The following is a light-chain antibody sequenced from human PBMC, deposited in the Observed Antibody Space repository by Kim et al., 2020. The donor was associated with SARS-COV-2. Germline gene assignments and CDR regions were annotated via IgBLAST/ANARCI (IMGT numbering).Light chain of an antibody. CDR2: QDS. CDR3: QAWDSSTHVV. V-gene: IGLV3-1*01. CDR1: KLGDKY. Sequence: VSPGQTASITCSGDKLGDKYACWYQQKPGQSPVLFIYQDSNRPSGIPERFSGSNSGNTATLTISGTQAMDESDYYCQAWDSSTHVVFGGGTQLTVL. J-gene: IGLJ2*01.